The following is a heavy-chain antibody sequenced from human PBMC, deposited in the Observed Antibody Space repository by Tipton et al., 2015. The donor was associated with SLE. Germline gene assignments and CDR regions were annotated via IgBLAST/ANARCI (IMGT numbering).Heavy chain of an antibody. CDR2: INHSGST. CDR3: AREGSGEGMDG. Sequence: TLSLTCAVYGGSFSGYYWSWIRQPPGKGLEWIGEINHSGSTNYNPSLKSRVTVSVDTSKKQFSLKLSSVTAADTAVYYCAREGSGEGMDGWGQGTTVTVSS. V-gene: IGHV4-34*01. CDR1: GGSFSGYY. J-gene: IGHJ6*02. D-gene: IGHD2-21*01.